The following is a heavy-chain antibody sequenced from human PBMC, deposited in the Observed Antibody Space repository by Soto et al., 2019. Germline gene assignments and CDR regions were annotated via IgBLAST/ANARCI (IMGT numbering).Heavy chain of an antibody. CDR1: GYTFTGCY. CDR2: INPNSGGT. Sequence: GASVKVSCKASGYTFTGCYMHWVRQAPGQGLEWMGWINPNSGGTNYAQKFQGRVTMTRDTSISTAYMELSRLRSDDTAVYYCARATYYYDSSCYYPPLPNAFDIWGLGTMVTVSS. D-gene: IGHD3-22*01. V-gene: IGHV1-2*02. J-gene: IGHJ3*02. CDR3: ARATYYYDSSCYYPPLPNAFDI.